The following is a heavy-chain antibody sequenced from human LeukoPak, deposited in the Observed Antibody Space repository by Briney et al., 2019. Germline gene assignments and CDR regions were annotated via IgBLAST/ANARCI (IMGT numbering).Heavy chain of an antibody. Sequence: GGSLRLSCAASGFTFSSYWMSWVRQAPGKGLEWVANIKQDGSEKYHVDSVKGRFTISRDNAKNSLYLQMNSLRAEDTAVYYCARDHLGPLWFGEPGGGHFDYWGQGTLVTVSS. D-gene: IGHD3-10*01. CDR1: GFTFSSYW. CDR2: IKQDGSEK. V-gene: IGHV3-7*05. J-gene: IGHJ4*02. CDR3: ARDHLGPLWFGEPGGGHFDY.